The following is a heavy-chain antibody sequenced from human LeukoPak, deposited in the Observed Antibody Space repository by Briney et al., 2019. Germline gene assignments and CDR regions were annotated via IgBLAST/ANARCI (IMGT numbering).Heavy chain of an antibody. J-gene: IGHJ4*02. CDR2: ISGSGANT. CDR3: ANDPIDSYGR. CDR1: GFTFSTYA. Sequence: PGGSLRLSCAASGFTFSTYAMCWVRQAPGKGLEWVSIISGSGANTHYADSVKGRFTIPRDNSKNTLYLQMNRLRAEDTAVYYCANDPIDSYGRWGQGTLVTVSS. D-gene: IGHD5-18*01. V-gene: IGHV3-23*01.